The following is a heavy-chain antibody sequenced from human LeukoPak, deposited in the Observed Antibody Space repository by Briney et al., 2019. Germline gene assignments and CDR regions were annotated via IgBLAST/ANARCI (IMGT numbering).Heavy chain of an antibody. Sequence: PGGSLRLSCAASGFTFSSYSMNWVRQAPGKGLEWVSSISSSSSTIYYADSVKGRFTISRDNAKNSLYLQMNSLRAEDTAVYYCARDRLWFGESPDAFDIWGQGTMVTVSS. CDR3: ARDRLWFGESPDAFDI. D-gene: IGHD3-10*01. CDR2: ISSSSSTI. CDR1: GFTFSSYS. V-gene: IGHV3-48*01. J-gene: IGHJ3*02.